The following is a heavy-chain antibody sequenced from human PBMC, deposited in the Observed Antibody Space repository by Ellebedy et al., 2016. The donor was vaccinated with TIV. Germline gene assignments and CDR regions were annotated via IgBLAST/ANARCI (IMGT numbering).Heavy chain of an antibody. J-gene: IGHJ4*02. CDR3: ARGQGTIAAAGTFDY. CDR2: IIPIFGTA. D-gene: IGHD6-13*01. V-gene: IGHV1-69*13. CDR1: GGTFSSYA. Sequence: ASVKVSCKASGGTFSSYAISWVRQAPGQGLEWMGGIIPIFGTANYAQKFQGRVTITADESTSTAYMELSSLRSEDTAVYYCARGQGTIAAAGTFDYWGQGTLVTVSS.